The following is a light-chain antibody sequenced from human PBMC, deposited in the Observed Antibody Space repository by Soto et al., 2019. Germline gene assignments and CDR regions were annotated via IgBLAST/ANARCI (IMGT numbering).Light chain of an antibody. CDR3: QQSYSTLQLT. V-gene: IGKV3-20*01. Sequence: EIVLTQSPGTLSLSPGERATLSCRASQSVSSSYLAWYQQKPGQAPRLLIYGASSRATGIPDRFSGSGSGTDFTLTISSLQPEDFATYFFQQSYSTLQLTFGGGTKVEIK. CDR2: GAS. CDR1: QSVSSSY. J-gene: IGKJ4*01.